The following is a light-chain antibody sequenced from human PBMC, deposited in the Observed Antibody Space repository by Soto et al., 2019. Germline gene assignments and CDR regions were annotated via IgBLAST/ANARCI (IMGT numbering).Light chain of an antibody. CDR2: DVS. J-gene: IGLJ1*01. CDR1: SSDVGGYNY. Sequence: QSVLTQPASVSGSPGQSITISCTGTSSDVGGYNYVSWYQQRPGKVPRLMIYDVSNRPSGVSNRFSGSKSGNTASLTISGLQAEDEADYYCTSNTSSDTYVFGTGTKVTAL. CDR3: TSNTSSDTYV. V-gene: IGLV2-14*01.